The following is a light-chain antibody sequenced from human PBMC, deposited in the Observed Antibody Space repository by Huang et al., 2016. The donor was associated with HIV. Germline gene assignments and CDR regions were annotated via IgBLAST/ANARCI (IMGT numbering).Light chain of an antibody. CDR1: QSISNY. J-gene: IGKJ1*01. CDR2: AAS. Sequence: DIHMTQSPSSLSASVGDRVTITCRASQSISNYLNWYRQKPGNAPQLLIYAASSLQSGGPSRFSGSGSGTDFTLTVNNVQPEDFATYYCQQGYTSPWTFGQGTRVEIK. CDR3: QQGYTSPWT. V-gene: IGKV1-39*01.